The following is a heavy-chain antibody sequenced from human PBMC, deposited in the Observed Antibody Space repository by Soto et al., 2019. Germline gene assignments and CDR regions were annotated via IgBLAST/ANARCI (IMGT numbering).Heavy chain of an antibody. J-gene: IGHJ5*02. CDR2: IYYSGTS. D-gene: IGHD2-2*01. V-gene: IGHV4-39*01. CDR3: TRLHCTSPGCVHLYP. Sequence: SETLSLTCTVPGGSISDDTYYWGWIRQPPGKGLEWIGSIYYSGTSSYNPSLESRVTMSVDTSKKQLSLRLRSVTATDTAVYYWTRLHCTSPGCVHLYPWGHGTLVTVS. CDR1: GGSISDDTYY.